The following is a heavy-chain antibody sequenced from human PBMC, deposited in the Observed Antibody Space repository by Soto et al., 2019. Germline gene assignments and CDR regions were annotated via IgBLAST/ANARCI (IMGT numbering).Heavy chain of an antibody. V-gene: IGHV3-23*01. D-gene: IGHD6-19*01. CDR3: VKESPRAVAPIFDA. CDR2: LSGSGGST. Sequence: PGGSLRLSFAASGFTFSVYPMSWVRQTPGKGLQWVSSLSGSGGSTYYAGSVKGRFTISRDNSKNTLYLQMNSLRADDTAVYYSVKESPRAVAPIFDAWGQGTLVTVSS. CDR1: GFTFSVYP. J-gene: IGHJ4*02.